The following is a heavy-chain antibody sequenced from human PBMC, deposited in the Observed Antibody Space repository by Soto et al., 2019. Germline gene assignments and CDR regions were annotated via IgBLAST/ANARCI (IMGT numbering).Heavy chain of an antibody. Sequence: SETLSLTCTVSGGSISSGDYYWSWIRQPPGKGLEWIGYIYYSGSTYYNPSLKSRVTISVDTSKNQFSLKLSSVTAADTAVYYCARAILGRFLEWSPKWLDPWGQGTLVTVPQ. CDR3: ARAILGRFLEWSPKWLDP. CDR1: GGSISSGDYY. CDR2: IYYSGST. J-gene: IGHJ5*02. D-gene: IGHD3-3*01. V-gene: IGHV4-30-4*01.